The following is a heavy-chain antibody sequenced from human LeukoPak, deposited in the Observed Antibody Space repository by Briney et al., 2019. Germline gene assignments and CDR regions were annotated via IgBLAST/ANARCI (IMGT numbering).Heavy chain of an antibody. CDR1: GFTFSSYE. CDR2: ISSSGSTI. V-gene: IGHV3-48*03. CDR3: ARAVVSYWYFDL. Sequence: GGSLRLSCAASGFTFSSYEMNWVRQALGKGLEWVSYISSSGSTIYYADSVKGRFTISRDNAKNSLYLQMNSLRAEDTAVYYCARAVVSYWYFDLWGRGTLVTVSS. J-gene: IGHJ2*01. D-gene: IGHD5/OR15-5a*01.